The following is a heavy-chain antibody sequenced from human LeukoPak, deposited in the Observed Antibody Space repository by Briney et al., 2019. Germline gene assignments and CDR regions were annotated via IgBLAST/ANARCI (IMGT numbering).Heavy chain of an antibody. J-gene: IGHJ4*02. V-gene: IGHV3-21*06. CDR3: ARDYYDSSASATFDY. CDR1: GFTFSNAW. CDR2: IASDTTYM. D-gene: IGHD3-22*01. Sequence: GGSLRLSCAASGFTFSNAWMSWVRQAPGKGLEWVSSIASDTTYMKYADSVKGRFTVSRGNAKNSVFLEMKSLRADDTAIYFCARDYYDSSASATFDYWGRGTLVTASS.